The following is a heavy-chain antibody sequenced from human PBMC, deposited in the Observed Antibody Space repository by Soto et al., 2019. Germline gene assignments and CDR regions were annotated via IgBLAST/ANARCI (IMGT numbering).Heavy chain of an antibody. CDR2: IYDSESA. CDR1: GESISRGGYY. CDR3: ARASSSSSAADY. V-gene: IGHV4-31*03. D-gene: IGHD6-6*01. Sequence: QVQLQESGPGLVKPSQTLSLTCSVSGESISRGGYYWSWIRHHPGKGLEWIGYIYDSESAYYNPSLKRRVTISMDTSKNHFAMRLSSVTAADTAVYYCARASSSSSAADYWGQGTLATVSS. J-gene: IGHJ4*02.